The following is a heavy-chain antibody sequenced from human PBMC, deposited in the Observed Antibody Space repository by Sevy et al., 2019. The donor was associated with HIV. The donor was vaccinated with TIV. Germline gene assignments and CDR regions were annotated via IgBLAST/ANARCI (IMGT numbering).Heavy chain of an antibody. V-gene: IGHV4-39*01. J-gene: IGHJ6*02. Sequence: SETLSLTCTVSGGSISSSSYYWGWIRQPPGKGLEWIGSIYYSGSTYYNPSLKSRVTISVDTSKNQFSLKLSSVTAADTAVYYCARHDIVVVPAARGYYGMDVWGQGTTVTVSS. CDR3: ARHDIVVVPAARGYYGMDV. D-gene: IGHD2-2*01. CDR1: GGSISSSSYY. CDR2: IYYSGST.